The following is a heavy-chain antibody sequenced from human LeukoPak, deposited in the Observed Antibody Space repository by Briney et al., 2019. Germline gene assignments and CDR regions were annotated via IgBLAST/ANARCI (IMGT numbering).Heavy chain of an antibody. J-gene: IGHJ5*02. CDR1: GVSMSSYY. CDR2: IYYDGSS. V-gene: IGHV4-59*01. Sequence: SETLSLTCTVSGVSMSSYYWSWVRQPPGKGLEWIGYIYYDGSSNYNPSLKSRVTMSLDTPKNQFSLKVNSVTAADTAVYYCARASVSGTWDTGFDPWGQGTLVTVSS. CDR3: ARASVSGTWDTGFDP. D-gene: IGHD6-19*01.